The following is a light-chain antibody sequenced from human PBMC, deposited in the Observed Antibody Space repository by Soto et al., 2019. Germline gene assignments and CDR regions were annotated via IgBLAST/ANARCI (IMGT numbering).Light chain of an antibody. J-gene: IGLJ1*01. V-gene: IGLV2-14*01. Sequence: QSALTQPASVSGSPGQSITISCTGTSSDVGGYNFVSWYQQHPGKAPKLMIHEVSNRPSGVSNRFSASKSGNTASLTISGLQAEDEADYSCSSFTSNKDVFGTGTKVTVL. CDR3: SSFTSNKDV. CDR1: SSDVGGYNF. CDR2: EVS.